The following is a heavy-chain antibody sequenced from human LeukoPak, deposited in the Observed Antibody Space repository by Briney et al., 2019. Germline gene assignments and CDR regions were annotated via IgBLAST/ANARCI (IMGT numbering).Heavy chain of an antibody. D-gene: IGHD2-15*01. CDR1: GFTFSDYY. J-gene: IGHJ4*02. CDR2: ISSSSTYT. V-gene: IGHV3-11*06. CDR3: ARDSRRILPSD. Sequence: PGGSLRLSCAASGFTFSDYYMSWLRQAPGKGLEWVSYISSSSTYTNYADSVKGRFTISRDNSKNTLYLQMNSLRAEDTAVYYCARDSRRILPSDWGQGALVTVSS.